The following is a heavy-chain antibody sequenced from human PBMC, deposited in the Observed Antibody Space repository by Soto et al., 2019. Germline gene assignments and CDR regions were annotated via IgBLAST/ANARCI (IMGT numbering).Heavy chain of an antibody. CDR3: AHRQTYCGGDCYSGFDS. Sequence: VSGATLVNPTQTLTLTCTFSGFSLNTRGVGVGWIRQPLGKALEWLALIYWDDDKRYSPSLKSRLTITKDTSKNQVVLTMTNMDPVDTATYYCAHRQTYCGGDCYSGFDSWGQGVLVPVSS. V-gene: IGHV2-5*02. J-gene: IGHJ4*02. CDR2: IYWDDDK. CDR1: GFSLNTRGVG. D-gene: IGHD2-21*02.